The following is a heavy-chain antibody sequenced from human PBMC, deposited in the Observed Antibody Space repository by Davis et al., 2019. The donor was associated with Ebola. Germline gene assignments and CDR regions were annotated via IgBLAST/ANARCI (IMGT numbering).Heavy chain of an antibody. D-gene: IGHD6-19*01. J-gene: IGHJ4*02. CDR1: GFDLSSYS. V-gene: IGHV3-53*05. CDR2: IYDHST. CDR3: ATTQWLREFDN. Sequence: GESLKISCTVSGFDLSSYSMVWVRQAPGKGLEWVSVIYDHSTAYADSVRGRFIISRDKSNNTLYLEMNSLRVDDTAVYYCATTQWLREFDNWGQGTLVTVSS.